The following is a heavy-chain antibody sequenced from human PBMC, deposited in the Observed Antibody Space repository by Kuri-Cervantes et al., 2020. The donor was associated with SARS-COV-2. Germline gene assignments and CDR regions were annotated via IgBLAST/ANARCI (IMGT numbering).Heavy chain of an antibody. V-gene: IGHV1-18*01. J-gene: IGHJ3*02. D-gene: IGHD2-15*01. CDR1: GYTFTSYG. CDR2: ISAYNGNT. CDR3: ARVHCSGGSCPYPYAFDI. Sequence: ASVKVSCKASGYTFTSYGISWVRQAPGQGLEWMGWISAYNGNTNYAQKLQGRVTMTTDTSTSTAYMELRSLRSDDTAVYYCARVHCSGGSCPYPYAFDIWGQGTMVTVSS.